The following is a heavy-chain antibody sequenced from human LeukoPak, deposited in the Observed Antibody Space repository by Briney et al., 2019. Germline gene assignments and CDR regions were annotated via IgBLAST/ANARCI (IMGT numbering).Heavy chain of an antibody. J-gene: IGHJ4*02. CDR1: GFTFSSYE. Sequence: PGGSLRLSCAASGFTFSSYEMNWVRQAPGKGLEWVSCISSSGSTIYYADSVKGRFTISRDNAKNSLYLQMNSLRAEDTAVYYCATLEVVIPPFDYWGQGTLVTVSS. V-gene: IGHV3-48*03. D-gene: IGHD3-16*02. CDR2: ISSSGSTI. CDR3: ATLEVVIPPFDY.